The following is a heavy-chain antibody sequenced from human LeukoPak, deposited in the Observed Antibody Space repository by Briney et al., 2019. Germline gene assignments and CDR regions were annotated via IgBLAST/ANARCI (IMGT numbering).Heavy chain of an antibody. CDR1: GGSISSGGYS. CDR2: IYHSGGT. J-gene: IGHJ5*02. V-gene: IGHV4-30-2*01. Sequence: SQTLSLTCAVSGGSISSGGYSWSWIRQPPGKGLEWIGYIYHSGGTYYNPSLKSRVTISVDTSKNQFSLKLSSVTAADTAVYYCARGKSIVVVPAAKSQWFDPWGQGTLVTVSS. D-gene: IGHD2-2*01. CDR3: ARGKSIVVVPAAKSQWFDP.